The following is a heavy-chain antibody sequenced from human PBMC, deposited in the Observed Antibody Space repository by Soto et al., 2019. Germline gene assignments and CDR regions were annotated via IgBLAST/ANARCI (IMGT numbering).Heavy chain of an antibody. D-gene: IGHD3-10*01. Sequence: HPGGSLRLSCAASGFTFSSYGMHWVRQAPGKGLEWVAVIWYDGSNKYYADSVKGRFTISRDNSKNTLYLQMNSLRAEDTAVYYCARDPGGYYHYGMDVWGQGTTVTVSS. J-gene: IGHJ6*02. CDR3: ARDPGGYYHYGMDV. CDR1: GFTFSSYG. CDR2: IWYDGSNK. V-gene: IGHV3-33*01.